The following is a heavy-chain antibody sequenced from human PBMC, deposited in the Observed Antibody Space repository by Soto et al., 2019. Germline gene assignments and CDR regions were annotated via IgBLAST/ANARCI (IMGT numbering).Heavy chain of an antibody. J-gene: IGHJ4*02. CDR3: ARAASPPALYY. CDR2: ITATGHFL. Sequence: GSLSRACTTSGFSFNSYAMIWCCLAPGKGLEWVSSITATGHFLDCADSLKGRFTISRDNAKNSLFLQMNILRAEDTSVYYCARAASPPALYYWGQGTLVTVSS. CDR1: GFSFNSYA. V-gene: IGHV3-21*06. D-gene: IGHD6-25*01.